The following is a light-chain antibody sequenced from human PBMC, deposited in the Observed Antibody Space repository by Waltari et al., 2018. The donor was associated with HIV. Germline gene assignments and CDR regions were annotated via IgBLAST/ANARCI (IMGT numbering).Light chain of an antibody. V-gene: IGLV2-14*01. CDR1: SSDVGGYNP. CDR2: EVT. J-gene: IGLJ1*01. CDR3: TSYRSGSTLEV. Sequence: QSALTQPASVSGSPGQSITIPCTGTSSDVGGYNPVSWYQHHPGKAPKLMIYEVTNRPSGASNRFSGSKSGNTASLTISGLQPEDEADYYCTSYRSGSTLEVFGTGTKVTVL.